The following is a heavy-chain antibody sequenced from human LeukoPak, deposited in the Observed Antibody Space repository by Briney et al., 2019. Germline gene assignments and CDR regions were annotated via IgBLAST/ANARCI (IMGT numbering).Heavy chain of an antibody. CDR2: INSDGNCT. D-gene: IGHD2-15*01. J-gene: IGHJ4*02. CDR3: VSQPRGGY. Sequence: PRGSLRLSCAASGFTFSSYWMHWVRQAPGKGLVWVSRINSDGNCTSYADSVKGRFTISRDNAKNTLYLQMNSLRAADTAIYYCVSQPRGGYWGQGTLVSVSS. CDR1: GFTFSSYW. V-gene: IGHV3-74*01.